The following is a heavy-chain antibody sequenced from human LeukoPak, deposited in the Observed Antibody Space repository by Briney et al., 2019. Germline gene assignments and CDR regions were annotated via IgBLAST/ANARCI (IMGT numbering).Heavy chain of an antibody. CDR2: IGGSNGIT. CDR3: ARNENSGWGYFDY. CDR1: RFTFNSYA. V-gene: IGHV3-23*01. Sequence: GGSLRLSCAASRFTFNSYAMSWVRQAPGKGLEWVSVIGGSNGITFYVGSVKGRFTISRDNSKDTLCLQMNSLRAEDTAVYYCARNENSGWGYFDYWGQGTLVTVSS. J-gene: IGHJ4*02. D-gene: IGHD5-12*01.